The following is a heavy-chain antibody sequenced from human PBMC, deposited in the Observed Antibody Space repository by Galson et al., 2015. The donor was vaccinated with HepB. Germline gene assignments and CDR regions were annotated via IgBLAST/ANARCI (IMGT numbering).Heavy chain of an antibody. Sequence: SLRLSCAASGFTFSSYGMHWVRQAPGKGLEWVAVIWYDGSNKYYADSVKGRFTISRDNSKNTLYLQMNSLRAEDTAVYYCARDARYSSSRADYWGQGTLVTVSS. J-gene: IGHJ4*02. D-gene: IGHD6-13*01. CDR3: ARDARYSSSRADY. V-gene: IGHV3-33*08. CDR1: GFTFSSYG. CDR2: IWYDGSNK.